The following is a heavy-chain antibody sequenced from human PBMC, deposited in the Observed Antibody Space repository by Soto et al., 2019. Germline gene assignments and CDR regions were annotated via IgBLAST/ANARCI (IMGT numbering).Heavy chain of an antibody. CDR2: IKSKTDGGTT. V-gene: IGHV3-15*01. CDR1: GFTFSNAW. J-gene: IGHJ4*02. Sequence: GGSLRLSCAASGFTFSNAWMSWVRQAPGKGLEWVGRIKSKTDGGTTDYAAPVKGRFTISRDDSKNTLYLQMNSLKTEDTAVYYCATPHYDILTGYYFDSWGQGTLVTVSS. CDR3: ATPHYDILTGYYFDS. D-gene: IGHD3-9*01.